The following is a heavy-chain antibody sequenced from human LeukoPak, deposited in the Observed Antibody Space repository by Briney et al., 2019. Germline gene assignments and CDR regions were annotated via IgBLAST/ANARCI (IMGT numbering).Heavy chain of an antibody. CDR2: IYTSGST. CDR1: GGSISSGSYY. CDR3: SAGPH. J-gene: IGHJ4*02. V-gene: IGHV4-61*02. Sequence: SETLSLTCTVSGGSISSGSYYWSWIRQPAGKGLEWIGRIYTSGSTNYNPSLKSRVTISVDTSKNQFSLKLSSVTAADTAVYYCSAGPHWGQGTLVTVSS. D-gene: IGHD6-13*01.